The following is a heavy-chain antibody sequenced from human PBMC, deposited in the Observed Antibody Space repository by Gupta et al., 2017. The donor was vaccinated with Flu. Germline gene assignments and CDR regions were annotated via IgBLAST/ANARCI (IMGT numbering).Heavy chain of an antibody. Sequence: QVTLKESGPVLVKPTETLTLTCTVSGFSLSNARMGVSWIRQPPGKALEWLAHIFSNDEKSYSTSLKSRLTISKDTSKSQVVLTMTNMDPVDTATYYCARITANWAAYWYFDLWGRGTLVPVSS. CDR2: IFSNDEK. D-gene: IGHD1-1*01. J-gene: IGHJ2*01. CDR1: GFSLSNARMG. V-gene: IGHV2-26*01. CDR3: ARITANWAAYWYFDL.